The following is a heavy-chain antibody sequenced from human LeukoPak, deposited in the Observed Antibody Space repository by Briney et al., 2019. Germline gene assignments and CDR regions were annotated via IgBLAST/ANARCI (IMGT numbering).Heavy chain of an antibody. CDR1: GGSFSGYY. D-gene: IGHD1-1*01. CDR2: INHSGST. CDR3: AREVQHGGPGYYMDV. J-gene: IGHJ6*03. Sequence: PSETLSLTCAVYGGSFSGYYWSWIRQPPGKGLEWIGEINHSGSTNYNPSLKSRVTISVDTSKNQFSLKLSSVTAADTVVYYCAREVQHGGPGYYMDVWGKGTTVTVSS. V-gene: IGHV4-34*01.